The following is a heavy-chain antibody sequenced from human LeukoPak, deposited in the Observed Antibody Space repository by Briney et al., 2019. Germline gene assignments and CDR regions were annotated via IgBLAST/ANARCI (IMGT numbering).Heavy chain of an antibody. Sequence: AETLSLTCTVSGGSISGYYWTWIRQPPGKGLEWVGYIYSSGITNYNTSLKSRVTVPVGQSKNQFSLRLTSVTAADTAVYYCARSVPSLDYLFDGWGHGTLVTVSS. CDR3: ARSVPSLDYLFDG. J-gene: IGHJ4*01. D-gene: IGHD4-11*01. CDR2: IYSSGIT. CDR1: GGSISGYY. V-gene: IGHV4-4*08.